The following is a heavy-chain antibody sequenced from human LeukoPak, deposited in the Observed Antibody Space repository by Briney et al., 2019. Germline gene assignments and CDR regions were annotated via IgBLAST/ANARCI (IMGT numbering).Heavy chain of an antibody. V-gene: IGHV3-21*01. CDR1: GFTFSSYS. CDR3: ARGVWSSSSDRKYYFDY. J-gene: IGHJ4*02. Sequence: GGSLRLSCAASGFTFSSYSMNWVRQAPGKGLEWVSSISSSSSYIYYADSVKGRFTISRDNAKNSLYLQMNSLRAGDTAVYYCARGVWSSSSDRKYYFDYWGQGTPVTVSS. D-gene: IGHD6-13*01. CDR2: ISSSSSYI.